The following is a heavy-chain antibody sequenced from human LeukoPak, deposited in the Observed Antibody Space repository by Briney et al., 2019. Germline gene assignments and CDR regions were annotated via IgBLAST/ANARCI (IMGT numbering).Heavy chain of an antibody. V-gene: IGHV4-34*01. D-gene: IGHD6-19*01. Sequence: PSETLSLTCAVYGGSFSGYYWSWIRQPPGKGLEWIGEINHSGSTNYNPSLKSRVTISVDTSKNQFSLKLSSVTAADTAVYYCASVSVAEDYWGQGTPVTVSS. J-gene: IGHJ4*02. CDR1: GGSFSGYY. CDR3: ASVSVAEDY. CDR2: INHSGST.